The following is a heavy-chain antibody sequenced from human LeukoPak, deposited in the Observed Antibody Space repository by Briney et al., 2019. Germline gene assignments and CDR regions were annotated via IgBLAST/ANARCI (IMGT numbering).Heavy chain of an antibody. D-gene: IGHD2-21*02. CDR3: AKWKGWTCYSSLDY. CDR1: GFTFSSYA. J-gene: IGHJ4*02. V-gene: IGHV3-23*01. Sequence: PGGSLRLSCAASGFTFSSYAMSWVRQAPGKGLEWVSGISGSGGSIYYADSVKGRLTISRDNSKNTLYLQMNSLRAEDTAVYYRAKWKGWTCYSSLDYRGQGTLVTVSS. CDR2: ISGSGGSI.